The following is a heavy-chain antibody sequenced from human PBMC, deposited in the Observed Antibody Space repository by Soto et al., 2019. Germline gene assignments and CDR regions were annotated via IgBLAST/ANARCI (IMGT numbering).Heavy chain of an antibody. CDR1: GFTFSSYG. V-gene: IGHV3-30*18. Sequence: VQLVESGGGVVQPGRSLRLSCAASGFTFSSYGMHWVRQAPGKGLEWVAVISYDGSNKYYADSVKGRFTISRDNSKNTLYLQMNSLRAEDTAVYYCAKEQVDYYDSSGYSDYWGQGTLVTVSS. CDR2: ISYDGSNK. D-gene: IGHD3-22*01. J-gene: IGHJ4*02. CDR3: AKEQVDYYDSSGYSDY.